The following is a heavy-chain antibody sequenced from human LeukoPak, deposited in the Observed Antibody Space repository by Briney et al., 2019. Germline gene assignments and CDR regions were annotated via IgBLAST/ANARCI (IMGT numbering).Heavy chain of an antibody. CDR3: TGARFDP. J-gene: IGHJ5*02. D-gene: IGHD6-6*01. V-gene: IGHV3-30*14. CDR1: GFTFSSYA. Sequence: GGSLRLSCAASGFTFSSYAMHWVRQAPGKGLEWVAVISYDGSNKYYADSVKGRFTISRDNSRNTLCLQMDSLRVEDTAVYYCTGARFDPWGQGTLVTVSS. CDR2: ISYDGSNK.